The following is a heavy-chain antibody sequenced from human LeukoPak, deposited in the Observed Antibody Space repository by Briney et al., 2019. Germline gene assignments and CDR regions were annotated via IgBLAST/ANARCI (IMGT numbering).Heavy chain of an antibody. D-gene: IGHD3-10*01. CDR1: GFTFRTYG. CDR2: IWYDGSNK. CDR3: AKSMVRGVTPYYGMDV. J-gene: IGHJ6*02. V-gene: IGHV3-33*08. Sequence: GGSLRLSCAASGFTFRTYGMHWVRQAPGKGLEWVAVIWYDGSNKYYADSVKGRFTISRDNSKNTLYLQMNSLRAEDTAVYYCAKSMVRGVTPYYGMDVWGQGTTVTVSS.